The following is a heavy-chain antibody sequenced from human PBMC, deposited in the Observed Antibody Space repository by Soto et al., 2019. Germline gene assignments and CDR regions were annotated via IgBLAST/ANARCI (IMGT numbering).Heavy chain of an antibody. CDR1: GFTFSSYG. CDR2: IWYDGSNK. J-gene: IGHJ4*02. Sequence: PGGSLRLSCAASGFTFSSYGMHWVRQAPGKGLGWVAVIWYDGSNKYYADSVKGRFTISRDNSKNTLYLQMNSLRAEDTAVYYCARGPRIAVAGGVFDYWGQGTLVTVSS. D-gene: IGHD6-19*01. CDR3: ARGPRIAVAGGVFDY. V-gene: IGHV3-33*01.